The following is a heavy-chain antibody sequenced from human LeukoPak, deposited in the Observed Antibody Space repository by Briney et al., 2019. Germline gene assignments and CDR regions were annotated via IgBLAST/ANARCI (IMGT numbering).Heavy chain of an antibody. CDR1: GGSFSGYY. CDR2: INQSRST. Sequence: SETLSLTCAVYGGSFSGYYWSWIRQPPGKGLEWVGEINQSRSTNYNPSLKSRVTISVDTSKNQFSLKLSSVTAADTAVYYCARSYNYDSSGYPFDYWGQGTLVTVSS. D-gene: IGHD3-22*01. CDR3: ARSYNYDSSGYPFDY. J-gene: IGHJ4*02. V-gene: IGHV4-34*01.